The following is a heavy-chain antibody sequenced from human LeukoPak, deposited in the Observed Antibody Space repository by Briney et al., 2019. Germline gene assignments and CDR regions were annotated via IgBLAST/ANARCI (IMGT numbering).Heavy chain of an antibody. CDR1: GYTFTSYS. CDR2: ISPYNGNT. D-gene: IGHD2-2*01. J-gene: IGHJ6*02. CDR3: ARAEQIVVRTMDV. V-gene: IGHV1-18*01. Sequence: ASVKVSCKASGYTFTSYSISRVRQAPGQGLEWMGWISPYNGNTNYARKFQGRVTMTTDTSTSTAYMELRSLRFDDTAVYHCARAEQIVVRTMDVWGQGTTVTVSS.